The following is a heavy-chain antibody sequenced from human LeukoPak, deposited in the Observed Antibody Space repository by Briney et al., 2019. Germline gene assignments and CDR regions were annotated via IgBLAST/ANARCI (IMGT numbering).Heavy chain of an antibody. Sequence: ASVKVSCKASGYTFTSYDINWVRQATGQGLEWMGWMNPNSGNTGYAQKFQGRVTMTRNTSISTAYMELSSLRSEDTAVYYCARASRGAAAGTVKYYFDYWGQGTLATVSS. CDR1: GYTFTSYD. CDR2: MNPNSGNT. J-gene: IGHJ4*02. D-gene: IGHD6-13*01. V-gene: IGHV1-8*01. CDR3: ARASRGAAAGTVKYYFDY.